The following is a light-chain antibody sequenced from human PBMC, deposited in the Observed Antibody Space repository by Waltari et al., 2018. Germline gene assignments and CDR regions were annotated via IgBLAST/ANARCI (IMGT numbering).Light chain of an antibody. CDR1: SSDVGFYNY. V-gene: IGLV2-14*03. Sequence: QSALTQPASVSGSPGQAITISCTGNSSDVGFYNYVSWYQHHPGKTPKLIIYDVSERPSGVSDRFSGTKAGNAASLPISGLQAEDEADYYCNSYTGSSSWVFGGGTKLTIL. J-gene: IGLJ3*02. CDR2: DVS. CDR3: NSYTGSSSWV.